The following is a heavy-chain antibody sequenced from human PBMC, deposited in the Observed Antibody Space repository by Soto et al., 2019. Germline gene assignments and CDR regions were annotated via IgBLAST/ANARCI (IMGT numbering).Heavy chain of an antibody. D-gene: IGHD6-13*01. J-gene: IGHJ4*02. CDR2: ISAYNGNT. CDR3: ARDRGLGQQLTYFDY. V-gene: IGHV1-18*01. Sequence: ASVKVSCKASGYTFTSYGISWVRQAPGQGLEWMGWISAYNGNTNYAQKLQGRVTMTTDTSTSTAYMELRSLRSDDTAVYYCARDRGLGQQLTYFDYWGQGTLVTVSS. CDR1: GYTFTSYG.